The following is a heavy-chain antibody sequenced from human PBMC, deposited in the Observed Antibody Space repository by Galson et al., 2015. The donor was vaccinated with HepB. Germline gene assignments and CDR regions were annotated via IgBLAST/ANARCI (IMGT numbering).Heavy chain of an antibody. V-gene: IGHV3-23*01. Sequence: SLRLSCAASGFAFDSHAMSWVRQAPGRGLEWISGITGKGDSPFYADSVKGRFTVSRHNSNNMLYLQMNSLRAEDAGLYFCAKGYGLFDSWGQGTTVTVSS. D-gene: IGHD3-16*01. CDR1: GFAFDSHA. CDR3: AKGYGLFDS. CDR2: ITGKGDSP. J-gene: IGHJ5*01.